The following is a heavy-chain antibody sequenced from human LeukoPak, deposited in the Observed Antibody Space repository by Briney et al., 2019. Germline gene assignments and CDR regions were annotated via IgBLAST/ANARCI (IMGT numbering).Heavy chain of an antibody. J-gene: IGHJ4*02. Sequence: GGSLRLSCAASGFTFDDYTMHWVRQAPGKGLEWVSLISWDGGSTYYADSVKSRFTISRDNSKNSLYLQMNSLRTEDTALYYCAKDIPGGSGWPLGFDYWGQGTLVTVSS. D-gene: IGHD6-19*01. CDR1: GFTFDDYT. V-gene: IGHV3-43*01. CDR3: AKDIPGGSGWPLGFDY. CDR2: ISWDGGST.